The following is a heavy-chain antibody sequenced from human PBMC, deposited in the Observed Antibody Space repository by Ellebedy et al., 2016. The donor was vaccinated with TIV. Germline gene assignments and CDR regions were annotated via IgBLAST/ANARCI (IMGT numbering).Heavy chain of an antibody. CDR1: GFTFSSYG. D-gene: IGHD3-9*01. V-gene: IGHV3-33*01. J-gene: IGHJ4*02. CDR3: ARDRGYFDWLQPIDY. Sequence: GESLKISXAASGFTFSSYGMHWVRQAPGKGLEWVALIWYDGSNKYYADSVKGRFTISRDNSKNTLYLQMNSLRAEDTAVYYCARDRGYFDWLQPIDYWGQGTLVTVSS. CDR2: IWYDGSNK.